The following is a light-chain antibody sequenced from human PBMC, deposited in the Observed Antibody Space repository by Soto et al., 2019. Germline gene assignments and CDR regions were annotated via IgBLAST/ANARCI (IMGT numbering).Light chain of an antibody. CDR2: NVN. J-gene: IGLJ3*02. V-gene: IGLV2-11*01. Sequence: QSALTQPSSVSGSPGQSVTISCTGTSSDVGGYNYVSWYQQHPGIAPKLMIYNVNKRPSGVPDRFSGSKSGNTASLTISGLQAEDEADYYCSSYAGSYTFMVFGGGTKLTVL. CDR1: SSDVGGYNY. CDR3: SSYAGSYTFMV.